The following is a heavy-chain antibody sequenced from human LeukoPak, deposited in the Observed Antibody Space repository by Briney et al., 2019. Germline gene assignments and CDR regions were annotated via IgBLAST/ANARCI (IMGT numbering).Heavy chain of an antibody. J-gene: IGHJ4*02. CDR2: IYSGGST. V-gene: IGHV3-53*01. CDR1: GFTVSSNY. CDR3: ARLYDSSGYLFDY. D-gene: IGHD3-22*01. Sequence: GGSLRLSCAASGFTVSSNYMSWVRQAPGNGLEWVSVIYSGGSTYYADSVKGRFTISRDNSKNTLYLQMNSLRAEDTAVYYCARLYDSSGYLFDYWGQGTLVTVSS.